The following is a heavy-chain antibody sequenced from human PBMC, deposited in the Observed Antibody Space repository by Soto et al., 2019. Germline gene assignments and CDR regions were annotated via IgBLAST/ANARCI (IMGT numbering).Heavy chain of an antibody. Sequence: GSLRLSCAASEFPFSHYGMHWVRQAPGKGLEWVALISYDGSNKYSADSVKGRFTISRDNTKNTLYLQMNSLRAEDTAVYFCAKGGLATRVYAMDVWGQGTTVTVSS. J-gene: IGHJ6*02. CDR2: ISYDGSNK. V-gene: IGHV3-30*18. D-gene: IGHD6-6*01. CDR1: EFPFSHYG. CDR3: AKGGLATRVYAMDV.